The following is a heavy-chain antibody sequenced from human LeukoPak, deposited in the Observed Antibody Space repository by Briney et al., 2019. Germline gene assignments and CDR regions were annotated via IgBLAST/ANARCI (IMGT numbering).Heavy chain of an antibody. CDR1: GFTFSSYW. CDR3: AREKLGELLDFDY. Sequence: GGSLRLSCAASGFTFSSYWMSWVRQAPGKGLEWVANIKQDGSEKYYVGSVKGRFTISRDNAKNSLYLQMNSLRAEDTAVYYCAREKLGELLDFDYWGQGTLVTVSS. CDR2: IKQDGSEK. D-gene: IGHD3-10*01. J-gene: IGHJ4*02. V-gene: IGHV3-7*01.